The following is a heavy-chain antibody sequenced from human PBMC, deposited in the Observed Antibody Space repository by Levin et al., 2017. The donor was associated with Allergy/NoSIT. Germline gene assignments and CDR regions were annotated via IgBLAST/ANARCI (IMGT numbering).Heavy chain of an antibody. J-gene: IGHJ4*02. Sequence: GGSLRLSCAASGFTFSSYSMNWVRQAPGKGLEWVSSISSSSSYIYYADSVKDRFTISRDNAKNSLYLQMNSLRAEDTAVYYCAREKQLALDYWGQGTLVTVSS. D-gene: IGHD6-6*01. CDR3: AREKQLALDY. CDR1: GFTFSSYS. V-gene: IGHV3-21*01. CDR2: ISSSSSYI.